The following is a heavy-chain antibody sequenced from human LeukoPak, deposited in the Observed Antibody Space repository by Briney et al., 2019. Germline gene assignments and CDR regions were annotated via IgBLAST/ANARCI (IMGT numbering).Heavy chain of an antibody. CDR2: INHSGST. Sequence: SETLSLTCAVYGGSFSGYYWSWIRQPPGKGLEWIGEINHSGSTNYNPSLKSRVTISVDTSKNQFSLKLSSVTAADTAVYYCARRPQRYDFWSGYDDYWGQGTLVTVSS. CDR3: ARRPQRYDFWSGYDDY. V-gene: IGHV4-34*01. J-gene: IGHJ4*02. D-gene: IGHD3-3*01. CDR1: GGSFSGYY.